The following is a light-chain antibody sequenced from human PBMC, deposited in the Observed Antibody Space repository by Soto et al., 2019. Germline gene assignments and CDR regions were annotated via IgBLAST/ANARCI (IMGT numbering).Light chain of an antibody. V-gene: IGKV3-20*01. CDR3: QQYDSSPPGYT. Sequence: EIVLMQSPGTLSLSPGERATLSCRASQSVSSTYLAWYQQKPGQAPRILVYGASSRATGIPVRFSGSASGADFTFTISRLEPEDFAVYYCQQYDSSPPGYTFGQGTKLEIK. CDR2: GAS. CDR1: QSVSSTY. J-gene: IGKJ2*01.